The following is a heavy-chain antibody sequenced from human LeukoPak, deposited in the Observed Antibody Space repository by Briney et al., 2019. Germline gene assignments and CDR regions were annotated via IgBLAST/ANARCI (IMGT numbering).Heavy chain of an antibody. CDR2: INPNSGGT. V-gene: IGHV1-2*02. J-gene: IGHJ4*02. CDR1: GYTFTGYY. Sequence: ASVKVSCKASGYTFTGYYIHWVRPAPGKGLEWMGWINPNSGGTNYAQKLKGRVTMTTDTSTSTAYMELRSLRSDDTAVYYCARDALGYDSSGYYKVGDYWGQGTLVTVSS. CDR3: ARDALGYDSSGYYKVGDY. D-gene: IGHD3-22*01.